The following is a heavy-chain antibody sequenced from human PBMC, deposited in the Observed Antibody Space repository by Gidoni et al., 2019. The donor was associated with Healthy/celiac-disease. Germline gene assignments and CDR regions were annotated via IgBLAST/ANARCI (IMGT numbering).Heavy chain of an antibody. CDR3: ARDFGYSYGYGRGALDY. CDR1: GFTLSSYG. J-gene: IGHJ4*02. CDR2: IWYDGSNK. D-gene: IGHD5-18*01. V-gene: IGHV3-33*01. Sequence: QVQLVESGGGVVQPGRSLRRSCAASGFTLSSYGMHWVRQAPGKGLEWVAVIWYDGSNKYYADSVKGRFTISRDNSKNTLYLQMNSLRAEDTAVYYCARDFGYSYGYGRGALDYWGQGTLVTVSS.